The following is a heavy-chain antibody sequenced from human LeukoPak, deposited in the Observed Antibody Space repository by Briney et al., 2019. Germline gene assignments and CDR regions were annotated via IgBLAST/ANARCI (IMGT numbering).Heavy chain of an antibody. J-gene: IGHJ4*02. CDR1: GYTFTSYG. CDR3: ARDVAEYYDSSGYFH. D-gene: IGHD3-22*01. V-gene: IGHV1-18*01. Sequence: ASVKVSCKASGYTFTSYGISWVRQAPGQGLEWMGLISAYNGNTNYAQKLQGRVTMTTDTSTSTAYMELRSLRSDDTAVYYCARDVAEYYDSSGYFHWGQGTLVTVSS. CDR2: ISAYNGNT.